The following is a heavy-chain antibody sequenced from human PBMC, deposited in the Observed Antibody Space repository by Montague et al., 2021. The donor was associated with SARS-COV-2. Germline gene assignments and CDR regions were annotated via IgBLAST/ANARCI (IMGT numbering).Heavy chain of an antibody. D-gene: IGHD3-10*01. CDR2: IHYSGSA. Sequence: SETLSLTCSLSGHSINNSRYHWGWIRQPPGKGLEWIGTIHYSGSAYYNPSLKSRVTISVDTSKDQFSLKLNSVTATDTAVYYCARLESTRGVIIRGAFHIWGQGTKVTVSS. CDR1: GHSINNSRYH. V-gene: IGHV4-39*01. CDR3: ARLESTRGVIIRGAFHI. J-gene: IGHJ3*02.